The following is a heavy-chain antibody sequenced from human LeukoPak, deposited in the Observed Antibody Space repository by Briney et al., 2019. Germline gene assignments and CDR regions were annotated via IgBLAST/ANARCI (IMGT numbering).Heavy chain of an antibody. CDR1: GYTFTSYY. Sequence: GSSVKVSCKASGYTFTSYYMHWVRQAPGQGLEWMGWINPNSGGTNYAQKFQGRVTMTRDTSISTAYMELSRLRSDDTAVYYCARGGKVVVTANFDYWGQGTLVTVSS. CDR3: ARGGKVVVTANFDY. J-gene: IGHJ4*02. D-gene: IGHD2-21*02. CDR2: INPNSGGT. V-gene: IGHV1-2*02.